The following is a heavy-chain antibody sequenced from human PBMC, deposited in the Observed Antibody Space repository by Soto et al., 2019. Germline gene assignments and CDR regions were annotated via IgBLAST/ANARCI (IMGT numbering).Heavy chain of an antibody. CDR3: ATKMPVITTHYYYYGMDV. V-gene: IGHV1-24*01. J-gene: IGHJ6*02. CDR1: GHTLTELS. Sequence: ASVQVSCKVAGHTLTELSMHWVRQAPGKGLEWRGGFDPEDGETIYAQKFQGRVTMTEDTSTDTAYMELSSLGSEDTAVYYCATKMPVITTHYYYYGMDVWGQGTTVTVLL. CDR2: FDPEDGET. D-gene: IGHD3-22*01.